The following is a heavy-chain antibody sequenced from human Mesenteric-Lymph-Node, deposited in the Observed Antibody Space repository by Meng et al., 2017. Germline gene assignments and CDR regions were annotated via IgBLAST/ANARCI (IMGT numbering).Heavy chain of an antibody. CDR1: GYTFNKYG. CDR2: MNPNSGNT. D-gene: IGHD2-15*01. Sequence: QVQLVQSGAEVKEPGASVKVSCKASGYTFNKYGVSWVRQATGQGLEWMGWMNPNSGNTGYAQKFQGRVTITADKSTSTAYMELSSLRSEDTAVYYCARGRGGYVDYWGQGTLVTVSS. V-gene: IGHV1-8*03. J-gene: IGHJ4*02. CDR3: ARGRGGYVDY.